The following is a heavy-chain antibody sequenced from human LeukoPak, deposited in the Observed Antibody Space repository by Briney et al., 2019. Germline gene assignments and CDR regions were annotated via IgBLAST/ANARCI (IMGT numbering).Heavy chain of an antibody. Sequence: GGSLRLSCAASGLTFSSYAIHWVRQAPGKGLEWVAVISYDGTNKYYPDSMKGRFTISRDNSKNTLYLQMNSLRAEDTAVYYCASHSFCSGGSCYSGLDYWGQGTLVTVSS. V-gene: IGHV3-30-3*01. CDR2: ISYDGTNK. D-gene: IGHD2-15*01. CDR1: GLTFSSYA. J-gene: IGHJ4*02. CDR3: ASHSFCSGGSCYSGLDY.